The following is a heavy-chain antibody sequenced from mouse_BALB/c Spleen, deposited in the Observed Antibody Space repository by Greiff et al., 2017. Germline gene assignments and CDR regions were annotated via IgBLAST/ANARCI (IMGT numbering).Heavy chain of an antibody. J-gene: IGHJ2*01. CDR2: ISTYYGDA. CDR1: GYTFTDYA. D-gene: IGHD1-1*01. CDR3: ASSGSSPFDY. V-gene: IGHV1S137*01. Sequence: QVQLKQSGAELVRPGVSVKISCKGSGYTFTDYAMHWVKQSHAKSLEWIGVISTYYGDASYNQKFKGKATMTVDKSSSTAYMELSSLTSEDSAVYYCASSGSSPFDYWGQGTTLTVSS.